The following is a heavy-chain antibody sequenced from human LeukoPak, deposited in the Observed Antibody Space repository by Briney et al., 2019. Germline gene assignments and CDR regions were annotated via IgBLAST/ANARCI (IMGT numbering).Heavy chain of an antibody. CDR2: ISGSGGNT. Sequence: GGTLRLSCAASGFTFSSYAMSWVRQAPGKGLEWVSAISGSGGNTYYADSVKGRFTISRDNSKNTLYLQVNSLRAEDTAVYYCARGAMVSSPYYDFWSGYYTGPRYYYYYMDVWGKGTTVTVSS. CDR3: ARGAMVSSPYYDFWSGYYTGPRYYYYYMDV. D-gene: IGHD3-3*01. CDR1: GFTFSSYA. V-gene: IGHV3-23*01. J-gene: IGHJ6*03.